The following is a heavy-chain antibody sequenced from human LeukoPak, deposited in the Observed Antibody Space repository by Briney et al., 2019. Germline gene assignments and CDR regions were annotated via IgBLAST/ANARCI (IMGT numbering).Heavy chain of an antibody. J-gene: IGHJ4*02. V-gene: IGHV3-48*04. CDR3: ARDSLTIFGEVPFDY. D-gene: IGHD3-3*01. CDR1: GFTFSSYS. Sequence: GGSLRLSCAASGFTFSSYSMNWVRQAPGKGLEWVSYISSSSSTIYYADSVKGRFTISRDNAKNSLYLQMNSLRAEDTAVYYCARDSLTIFGEVPFDYWGQGTLVTVSS. CDR2: ISSSSSTI.